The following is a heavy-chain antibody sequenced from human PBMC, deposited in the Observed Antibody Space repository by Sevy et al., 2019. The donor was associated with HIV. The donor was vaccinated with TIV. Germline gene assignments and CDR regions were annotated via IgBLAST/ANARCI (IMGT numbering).Heavy chain of an antibody. CDR3: AREVLSSSSDGFDI. J-gene: IGHJ3*02. Sequence: GGSLRLSCAASGFTFSSYEMHWVRQLRGGGLEWVSAIGIAGDTFYADSVRGRFTISRENARNSLHLQMNSLRAGDSATYYCAREVLSSSSDGFDIWGQGTMVTVSS. CDR2: IGIAGDT. D-gene: IGHD6-6*01. V-gene: IGHV3-13*01. CDR1: GFTFSSYE.